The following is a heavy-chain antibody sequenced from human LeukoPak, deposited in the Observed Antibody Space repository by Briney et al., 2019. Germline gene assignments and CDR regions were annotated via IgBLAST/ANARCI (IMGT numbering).Heavy chain of an antibody. J-gene: IGHJ1*01. CDR2: IWFDGSEQ. D-gene: IGHD3-16*02. CDR3: AREGDSRWGELSP. Sequence: GGSLRLSCAASGFTFSTYAIHWVRQAPGKGLEWVAVIWFDGSEQYYADSVKGRFIISRDNSKSTSNLQLNSLRAEDAAVYYCAREGDSRWGELSPWGQGTLVTVSS. V-gene: IGHV3-33*01. CDR1: GFTFSTYA.